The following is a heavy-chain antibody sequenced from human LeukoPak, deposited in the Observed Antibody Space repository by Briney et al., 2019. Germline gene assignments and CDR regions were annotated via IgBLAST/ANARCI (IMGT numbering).Heavy chain of an antibody. J-gene: IGHJ4*02. CDR2: ISGRGDGT. Sequence: GGSLRLSCAASGFTFNTYTMNWVRQAPGKGLEWVSAISGRGDGTYYADFVKGRFTISRDNSKNALFLQMNSLRVEDTATYYCAKGTERYREVSSFDSWGRGTLVAVSS. V-gene: IGHV3-23*01. CDR3: AKGTERYREVSSFDS. CDR1: GFTFNTYT. D-gene: IGHD3-10*01.